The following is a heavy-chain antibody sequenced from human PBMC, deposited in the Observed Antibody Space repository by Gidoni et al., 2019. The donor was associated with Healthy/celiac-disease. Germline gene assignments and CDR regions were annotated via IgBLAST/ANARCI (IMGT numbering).Heavy chain of an antibody. Sequence: EVQLLESGGGLVQPGGSLRLLCAASGFTFSRYAMSWVRQARGKGLEWVSDISGSGGSTYYADSVKGRFTISRDNSKNTLYLQMNSLRAEDTAVYYCAKDSTVAGLGDYWGQGTLVTVSS. CDR2: ISGSGGST. CDR1: GFTFSRYA. CDR3: AKDSTVAGLGDY. V-gene: IGHV3-23*01. D-gene: IGHD6-19*01. J-gene: IGHJ4*02.